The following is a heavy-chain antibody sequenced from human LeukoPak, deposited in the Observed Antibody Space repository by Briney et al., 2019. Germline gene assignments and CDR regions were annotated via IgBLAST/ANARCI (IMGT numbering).Heavy chain of an antibody. CDR3: GNSGSYYTWFDP. CDR1: GFTFSSYA. Sequence: GGSLRLSCAASGFTFSSYAMSWVRQAPGEGLEWVSAISGSGGSTYYADSVKGRFTISRDNSKNTLYLQMNSLRAEDTAGYYCGNSGSYYTWFDPWGQGTLVTVSS. D-gene: IGHD1-26*01. J-gene: IGHJ5*02. CDR2: ISGSGGST. V-gene: IGHV3-23*01.